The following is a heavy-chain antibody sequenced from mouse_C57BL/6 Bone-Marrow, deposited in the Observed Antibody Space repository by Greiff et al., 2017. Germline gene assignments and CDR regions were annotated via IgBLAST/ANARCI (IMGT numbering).Heavy chain of an antibody. V-gene: IGHV5-12*01. D-gene: IGHD2-2*01. CDR2: ISNGGGST. CDR1: GFTFSDYY. CDR3: AGGYDD. Sequence: EVKLVESGGGLVQPGGSLKLSCAASGFTFSDYYMYWVRQTPEKRLEWVAYISNGGGSTYYPDTVKGRFTSSRDNAKNTLYLQWGRLRAEDTAMYYCAGGYDDWGQGTTLTVSS. J-gene: IGHJ2*01.